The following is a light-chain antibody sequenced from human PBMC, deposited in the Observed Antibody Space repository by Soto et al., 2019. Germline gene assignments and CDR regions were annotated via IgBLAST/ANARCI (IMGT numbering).Light chain of an antibody. J-gene: IGKJ5*01. V-gene: IGKV2-28*01. Sequence: DIVLTQSPLSLPVTPGEPASISCRSSQSLLDSNGYNYLDWYLQKPGQSPQVLIYLGSNRASGVPDRFMGSVSVTDFTLKIIRVEAEDVGFYYFMQALHTPQITFGQGTRLEIK. CDR1: QSLLDSNGYNY. CDR3: MQALHTPQIT. CDR2: LGS.